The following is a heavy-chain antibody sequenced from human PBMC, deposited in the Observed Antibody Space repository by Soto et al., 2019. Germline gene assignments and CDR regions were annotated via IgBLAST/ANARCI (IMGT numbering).Heavy chain of an antibody. J-gene: IGHJ4*02. Sequence: QVQLVQSGVEVKKPGSSVKVSCKASGDTFSSYAISWVRQAPGQGLEWMGGIIPIFGTANYAQKFQGRVTITADESTSTAYMELSSLRSEDTAVYYCAKNGEGYSYGYLGYWGQGTLVTVSS. CDR1: GDTFSSYA. V-gene: IGHV1-69*01. CDR3: AKNGEGYSYGYLGY. D-gene: IGHD5-18*01. CDR2: IIPIFGTA.